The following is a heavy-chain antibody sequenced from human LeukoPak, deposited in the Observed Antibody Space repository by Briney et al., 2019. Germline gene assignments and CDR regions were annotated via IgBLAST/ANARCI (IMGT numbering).Heavy chain of an antibody. CDR3: ARGFYDYVWGSYRWFDP. CDR1: GGSISSYY. Sequence: PETLSLTCTVSGGSISSYYWSWIRQPPGKGLEWIGYIYYSGSTNYNPSLKSRVTISVDTSKNQFSLKLSSVTAADTAVYYCARGFYDYVWGSYRWFDPWGQGTLVTVSS. CDR2: IYYSGST. J-gene: IGHJ5*02. D-gene: IGHD3-16*02. V-gene: IGHV4-59*01.